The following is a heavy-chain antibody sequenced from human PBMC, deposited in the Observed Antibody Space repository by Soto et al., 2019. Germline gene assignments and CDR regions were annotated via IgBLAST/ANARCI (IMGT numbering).Heavy chain of an antibody. J-gene: IGHJ4*02. CDR2: ISYDGSNK. CDR3: ARANPNHDILTGPFDY. Sequence: PGGSLRLSCAASGFTFSSYAMHWVRQAPGKGLEWVAVISYDGSNKYYADSVKGRFTISRDNSKNTLYLQMNSLRAEDTAVYYCARANPNHDILTGPFDYWGQGTLVTVSS. D-gene: IGHD3-9*01. V-gene: IGHV3-30-3*01. CDR1: GFTFSSYA.